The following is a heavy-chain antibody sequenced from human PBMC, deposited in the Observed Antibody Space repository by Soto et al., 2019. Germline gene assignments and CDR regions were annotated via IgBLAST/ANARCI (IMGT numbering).Heavy chain of an antibody. V-gene: IGHV4-61*01. J-gene: IGHJ6*02. Sequence: SEPLSLTCSVSGGSVSSGSTYWTWIRQPPGKGLEWIGYIYFSGSANYNPSLKSRVTMSVDTSKNQFSLKLSSVTAADTAVYYCARDNILGILYGGMDVWGQGTTVTVSS. CDR3: ARDNILGILYGGMDV. CDR2: IYFSGSA. CDR1: GGSVSSGSTY. D-gene: IGHD3-3*01.